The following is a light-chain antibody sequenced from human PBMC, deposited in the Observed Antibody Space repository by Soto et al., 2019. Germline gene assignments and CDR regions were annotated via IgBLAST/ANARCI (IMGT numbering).Light chain of an antibody. CDR1: QGISNF. Sequence: DIQMTQSPSSLSASVGDRVTITCRASQGISNFLAWYQQKPGKVPQLLIYAASTLQTGVPSRFSGSGSGTDFTLTTGSLQPKDVASNYCHNYTTVPPSEFGQGTTVEIK. CDR3: HNYTTVPPSE. CDR2: AAS. V-gene: IGKV1-27*01. J-gene: IGKJ1*01.